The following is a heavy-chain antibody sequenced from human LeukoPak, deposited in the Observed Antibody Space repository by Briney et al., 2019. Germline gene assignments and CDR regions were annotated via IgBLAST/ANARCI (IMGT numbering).Heavy chain of an antibody. J-gene: IGHJ5*02. D-gene: IGHD3-10*01. Sequence: GGSLRLSCAASGFTLSSYWMHWARHTPGKGLVWVSRMSSDESTTNYADSVRGRFTISRDNAKNALYLQMNNLRAEDTAIYFCARGRGPYGWFDPWGQGTLVTVSS. V-gene: IGHV3-74*01. CDR2: MSSDESTT. CDR3: ARGRGPYGWFDP. CDR1: GFTLSSYW.